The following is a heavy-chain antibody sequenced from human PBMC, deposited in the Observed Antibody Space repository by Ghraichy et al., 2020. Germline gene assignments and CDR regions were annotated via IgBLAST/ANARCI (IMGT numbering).Heavy chain of an antibody. Sequence: GGSLRLSCTASGFTFGDYAMSWFRQAPGKGLEWVGFIRSKAYGGTTEYAASVKGRFTISRDDSKSIAYLQMNSLKTEDTAVYYCTRRGIAARQGGFDYYYYGMDVWGQGTTVTVSS. D-gene: IGHD6-6*01. J-gene: IGHJ6*02. CDR2: IRSKAYGGTT. CDR3: TRRGIAARQGGFDYYYYGMDV. CDR1: GFTFGDYA. V-gene: IGHV3-49*03.